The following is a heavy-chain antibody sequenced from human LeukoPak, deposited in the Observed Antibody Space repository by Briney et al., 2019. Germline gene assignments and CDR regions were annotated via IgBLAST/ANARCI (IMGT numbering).Heavy chain of an antibody. Sequence: GGSLRLSCAAAGFTVSSNYMSWVRQAPGKGLEWVSVIYSGGSTYYADSVKGRFTISRDNSKSTLYLQMNSLRAEDTAVYYCAIHSVGATLDYRGQGTLVTVSS. J-gene: IGHJ4*02. CDR3: AIHSVGATLDY. D-gene: IGHD1-26*01. V-gene: IGHV3-66*01. CDR2: IYSGGST. CDR1: GFTVSSNY.